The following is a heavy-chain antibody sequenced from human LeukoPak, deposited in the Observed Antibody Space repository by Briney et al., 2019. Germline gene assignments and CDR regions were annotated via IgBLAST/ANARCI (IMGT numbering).Heavy chain of an antibody. D-gene: IGHD6-19*01. V-gene: IGHV3-23*01. CDR3: AKNGYSSGWYPEN. CDR2: VTGTGGST. CDR1: GFTFSNYG. J-gene: IGHJ4*02. Sequence: GGFLRLSCAASGFTFSNYGMSWVRQAPGKGLEWVSAVTGTGGSTYYADSVKGRFTISRDNSKNTLYLQMNSLRGEDTAIYYCAKNGYSSGWYPENWGQGTLVTVSS.